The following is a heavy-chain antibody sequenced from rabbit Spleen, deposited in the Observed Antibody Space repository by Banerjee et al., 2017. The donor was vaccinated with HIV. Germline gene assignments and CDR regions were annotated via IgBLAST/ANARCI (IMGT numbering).Heavy chain of an antibody. J-gene: IGHJ4*01. D-gene: IGHD1-1*01. CDR2: IKIDGSA. CDR1: GSDISGNR. CDR3: MRDIGNGYYYFDL. V-gene: IGHV1S25*01. Sequence: QEQLVESGGGLVTPGVTLTLTCTASGSDISGNRIGWGRQAPGKGLESIGIIKIDGSAYYASWVNGRFTISKTSTTVDLKMTSMTAADTATYFCMRDIGNGYYYFDLWGPGTLVTVS.